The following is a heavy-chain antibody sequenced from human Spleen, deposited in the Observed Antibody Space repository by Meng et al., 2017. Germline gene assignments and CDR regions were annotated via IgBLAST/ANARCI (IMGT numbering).Heavy chain of an antibody. Sequence: QVQLQQWGAGLLKPSETLSLTCAGYGGSISGYYWTWIRQPPGKGLEWIGEINHSGSTTYNPSLKSRVTISVDTSKNQFSLKLNSVTAADTAVYYCARGPRITVAGGWFDPWGQGTLVTVSS. CDR2: INHSGST. D-gene: IGHD4-11*01. CDR1: GGSISGYY. J-gene: IGHJ5*02. CDR3: ARGPRITVAGGWFDP. V-gene: IGHV4-34*01.